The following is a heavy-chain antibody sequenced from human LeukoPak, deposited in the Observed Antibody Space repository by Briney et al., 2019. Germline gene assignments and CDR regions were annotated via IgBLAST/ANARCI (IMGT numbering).Heavy chain of an antibody. CDR2: IKQDGSEK. Sequence: GGSLRLSCAASGFTFSSYWMSWVRRAPGKGLEWVANIKQDGSEKYYVDSVKGRFTISRDNAKNSLYLQMNSLRAEDTAVYYCARDVYYDSSGYVGYWGQGTLVTVSS. D-gene: IGHD3-22*01. CDR3: ARDVYYDSSGYVGY. V-gene: IGHV3-7*01. J-gene: IGHJ4*02. CDR1: GFTFSSYW.